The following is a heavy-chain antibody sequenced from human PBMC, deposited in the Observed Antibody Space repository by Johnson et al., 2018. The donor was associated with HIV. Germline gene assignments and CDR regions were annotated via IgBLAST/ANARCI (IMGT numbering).Heavy chain of an antibody. CDR3: ARGGVVTASPHAFDI. Sequence: QVQLVESGGGVVQPGRSLRLSCAASGFTFSSYGMHWVRQAPGKGLEWVAVIWYDGSNKYYADSVKGRFTISRDNSKNTLYLQMNSLRAEDKAVYYCARGGVVTASPHAFDIWGQGKMVTVSS. J-gene: IGHJ3*02. CDR2: IWYDGSNK. CDR1: GFTFSSYG. D-gene: IGHD2-21*02. V-gene: IGHV3-33*01.